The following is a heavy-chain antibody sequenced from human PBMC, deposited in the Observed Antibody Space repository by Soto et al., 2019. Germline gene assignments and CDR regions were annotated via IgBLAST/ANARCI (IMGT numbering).Heavy chain of an antibody. V-gene: IGHV1-69*05. CDR2: IIPIFGTA. J-gene: IGHJ6*02. CDR1: GGTFSSYA. Sequence: ASVKVSCKASGGTFSSYAISWVRQAPGQGLEWMGGIIPIFGTANYAQKFQGRVTITTDTSTSTAYMELRSLRSDGTAVYYCARLSCSSTSCHIYYYYGMDVWGQGTTVTAP. CDR3: ARLSCSSTSCHIYYYYGMDV. D-gene: IGHD2-2*02.